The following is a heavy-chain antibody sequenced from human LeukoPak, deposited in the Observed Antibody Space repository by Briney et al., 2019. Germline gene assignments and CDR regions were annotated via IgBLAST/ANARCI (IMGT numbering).Heavy chain of an antibody. V-gene: IGHV3-21*01. CDR3: GTAFEF. CDR2: ISSGSDYI. Sequence: GGSLRLSCATSGFTFSSYSMNWVRQAPGTGLEWVSSISSGSDYIYYADSVKGRFTISRDNAKNTLYMQMNSLRAEDTAVYYCGTAFEFWGQGTLVTVSS. J-gene: IGHJ4*02. CDR1: GFTFSSYS.